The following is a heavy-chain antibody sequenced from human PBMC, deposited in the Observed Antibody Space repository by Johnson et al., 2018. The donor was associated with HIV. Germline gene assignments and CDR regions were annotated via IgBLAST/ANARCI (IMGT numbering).Heavy chain of an antibody. J-gene: IGHJ3*02. CDR1: GFTFSSYA. CDR3: TTDGLWFGDPSFDI. Sequence: VQLVESGGGVVQPGRSLRLSCAASGFTFSSYAMHWVRQAPGKGLEWVGRIRSKANSYATAYAASVKGRFTISRDDSKNTLYLQMNSLKVEDTAVYYCTTDGLWFGDPSFDIWGQGTVVTVSS. D-gene: IGHD3-10*01. V-gene: IGHV3-73*01. CDR2: IRSKANSYAT.